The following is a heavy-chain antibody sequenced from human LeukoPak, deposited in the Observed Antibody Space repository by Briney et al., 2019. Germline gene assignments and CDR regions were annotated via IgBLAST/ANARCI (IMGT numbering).Heavy chain of an antibody. J-gene: IGHJ5*02. Sequence: QPSETLSLTCAVYGGSFSHYYWTWIRQPPGKGLEWIGEINHSGGTNYNPSLKSRVTISVDTSKNQFSLKLSSVTAADTAVYYCARGGVVPAAMYWFDPWGQGTLVTVSS. V-gene: IGHV4-34*01. CDR1: GGSFSHYY. CDR3: ARGGVVPAAMYWFDP. CDR2: INHSGGT. D-gene: IGHD2-2*01.